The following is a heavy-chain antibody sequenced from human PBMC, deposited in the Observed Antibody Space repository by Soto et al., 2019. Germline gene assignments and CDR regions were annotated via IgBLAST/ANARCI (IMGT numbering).Heavy chain of an antibody. J-gene: IGHJ4*02. V-gene: IGHV4-34*01. Sequence: SETLSLTCAVYGGSFSGHYWSWIRQPPGKGLEWIGEINHSGSTNYNPSLKSRVTISVDTSKNQFSLKLSSVTAADTAVYYCARGRWLVRYYFDYWGQGTLVTVSS. D-gene: IGHD6-19*01. CDR3: ARGRWLVRYYFDY. CDR1: GGSFSGHY. CDR2: INHSGST.